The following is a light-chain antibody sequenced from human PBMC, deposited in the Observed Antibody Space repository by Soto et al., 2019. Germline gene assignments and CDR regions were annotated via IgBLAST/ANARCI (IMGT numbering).Light chain of an antibody. V-gene: IGKV3D-15*01. CDR2: GAS. CDR3: QQYNNWLIT. Sequence: EIVMTQSPATLSVSPGERATLSCRASQSVSSNLAWYQQNPGQAPRLLIYGASTRATGIPARFSGSRSGTDFTLTISSLQPEDFAVYYCQQYNNWLITFGQGTRLEIK. J-gene: IGKJ5*01. CDR1: QSVSSN.